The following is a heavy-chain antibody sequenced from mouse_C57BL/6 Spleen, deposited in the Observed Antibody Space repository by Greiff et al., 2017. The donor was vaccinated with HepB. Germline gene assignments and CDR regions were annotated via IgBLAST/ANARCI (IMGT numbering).Heavy chain of an antibody. D-gene: IGHD1-1*01. CDR2: INYDGSST. J-gene: IGHJ4*01. Sequence: EVKLMESEGGLVQPGSSMKLSCTASGFTFSDYYMPWVRQVPEKGLEWVANINYDGSSTYYLDSLKSRFIISRDNAKNILNLQMSSLKSEDTATYYCASRREYYGTPYAMDYWGQGTSVTVSS. CDR1: GFTFSDYY. CDR3: ASRREYYGTPYAMDY. V-gene: IGHV5-16*01.